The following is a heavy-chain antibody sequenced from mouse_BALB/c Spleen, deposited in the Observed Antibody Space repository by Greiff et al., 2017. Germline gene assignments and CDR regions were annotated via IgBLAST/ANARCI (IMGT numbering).Heavy chain of an antibody. Sequence: ESGPGLVKPSQSLSLTCSVTGYSITSGYYWNWIRQFPGNKLEWMGYISYDGSNNYNPSLKNRISITRDTSKNQFFLKLNSVTTEDTATYYCAYRDFDVWGAGTTVTVSS. D-gene: IGHD2-14*01. CDR2: ISYDGSN. CDR3: AYRDFDV. V-gene: IGHV3-6*02. J-gene: IGHJ1*01. CDR1: GYSITSGYY.